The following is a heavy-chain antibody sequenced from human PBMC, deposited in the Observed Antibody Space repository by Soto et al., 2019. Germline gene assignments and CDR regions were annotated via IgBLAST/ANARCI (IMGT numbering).Heavy chain of an antibody. CDR1: GFTVSANY. CDR2: LSSGGRT. Sequence: GGSLRLSCAASGFTVSANYMGWVRLAPGKGLEWVSVLSSGGRTYYPDSVEGRFTISGDNSKNTVYLQMHSLRAEDTAVYYCARYIRGPTVFYFDFWGPGVLVTVSS. D-gene: IGHD1-26*01. V-gene: IGHV3-53*01. CDR3: ARYIRGPTVFYFDF. J-gene: IGHJ4*02.